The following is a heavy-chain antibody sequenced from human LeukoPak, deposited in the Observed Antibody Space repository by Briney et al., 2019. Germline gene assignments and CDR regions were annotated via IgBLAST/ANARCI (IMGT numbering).Heavy chain of an antibody. J-gene: IGHJ4*02. V-gene: IGHV3-15*01. Sequence: PGGSLRLSCAASGFAFSSYAMHWVRQAPGKGLEWVGRIKSKTDGGTTDYAAPVKGRFTISRDDSKTTLYLQMNSLKTEDTAVYYCATGNLVTGFDYWGQGTLVTVSS. D-gene: IGHD2-21*02. CDR1: GFAFSSYA. CDR3: ATGNLVTGFDY. CDR2: IKSKTDGGTT.